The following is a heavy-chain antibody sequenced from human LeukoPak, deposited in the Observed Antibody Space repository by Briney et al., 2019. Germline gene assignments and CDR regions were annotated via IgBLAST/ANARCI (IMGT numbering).Heavy chain of an antibody. Sequence: GASVKVSCKASGYTFTSYGIGWVRQAPGQGLEWMGWISAYNGNTNYAQKLQGRVTMTTDTSTSTAYMELRSLRSDDTALYSCARVFGGYYSSRDAFYIGGQGTMVTVS. J-gene: IGHJ3*02. CDR2: ISAYNGNT. V-gene: IGHV1-18*01. CDR3: ARVFGGYYSSRDAFYI. D-gene: IGHD3-22*01. CDR1: GYTFTSYG.